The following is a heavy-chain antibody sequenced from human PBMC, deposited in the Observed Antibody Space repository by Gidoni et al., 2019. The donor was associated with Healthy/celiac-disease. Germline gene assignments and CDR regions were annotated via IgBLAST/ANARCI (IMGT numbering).Heavy chain of an antibody. D-gene: IGHD2-15*01. Sequence: QVQLVQSGAAVKKPGSSVKVSCKAPGGTLSSYAITWVRQAPGQGLEWMGGIIPIFGTANYAQKFQGRVKITADESTSTAYMELSSLRSEDTAVYYCGAWDYCSGGSCYSPYYGMDVWGQGTTVTVSS. J-gene: IGHJ6*02. V-gene: IGHV1-69*01. CDR1: GGTLSSYA. CDR2: IIPIFGTA. CDR3: GAWDYCSGGSCYSPYYGMDV.